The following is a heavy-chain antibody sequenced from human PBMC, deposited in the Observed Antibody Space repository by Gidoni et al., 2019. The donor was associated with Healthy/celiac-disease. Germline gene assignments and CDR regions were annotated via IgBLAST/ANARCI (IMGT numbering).Heavy chain of an antibody. V-gene: IGHV3-23*01. Sequence: EVQLLESGGGLVQPGGSLRLSCAASGFTFSSYALSWVRQAPGKGLEWVSASSGSGGSTYYADSVKGRFTISRDNSKNTLYLQMNSLRAEDTAVYYCARNMVRGVPYYFDYWGQGTLVTVSS. D-gene: IGHD3-10*01. CDR1: GFTFSSYA. J-gene: IGHJ4*02. CDR2: SSGSGGST. CDR3: ARNMVRGVPYYFDY.